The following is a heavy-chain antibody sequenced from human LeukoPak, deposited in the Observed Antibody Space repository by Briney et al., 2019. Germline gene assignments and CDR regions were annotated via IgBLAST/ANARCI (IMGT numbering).Heavy chain of an antibody. CDR3: AKVLVGAIWNDAFDI. D-gene: IGHD1-26*01. CDR1: GFTFSNYA. V-gene: IGHV3-23*01. Sequence: GGSLRLSCAASGFTFSNYAMSWVRQAPGKGLEWVSAISGSGGSTYYADSVKGRFTISRDNSKNTLYLQMNSLRAEDTAVYYCAKVLVGAIWNDAFDIWGQGTMVTVSS. J-gene: IGHJ3*02. CDR2: ISGSGGST.